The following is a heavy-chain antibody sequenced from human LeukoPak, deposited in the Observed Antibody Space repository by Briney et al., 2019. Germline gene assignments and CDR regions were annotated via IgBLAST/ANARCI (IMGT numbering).Heavy chain of an antibody. J-gene: IGHJ4*02. D-gene: IGHD3-10*01. CDR1: GGSIRSNSYY. Sequence: PSETLSLTCNVSGGSIRSNSYYWGWIRQPPGKGLEWIGSIYYSGSTYYNPSLKSRVTISVDTSKNQFSLMVTSVTAADTAVYYCARDRWFGRGGIYFDYWGQGTLVTVSS. V-gene: IGHV4-39*07. CDR3: ARDRWFGRGGIYFDY. CDR2: IYYSGST.